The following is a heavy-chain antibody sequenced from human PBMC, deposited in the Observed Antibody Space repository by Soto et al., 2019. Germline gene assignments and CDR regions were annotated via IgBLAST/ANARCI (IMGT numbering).Heavy chain of an antibody. CDR1: GGSISSGGYY. CDR2: IYYSGST. V-gene: IGHV4-31*03. CDR3: ARALKGLTAFDI. D-gene: IGHD2-8*01. Sequence: PSETLSLTCTVSGGSISSGGYYWSWIRQHPGKGLEWIGYIYYSGSTYYNPSLKSRVTISVDTSKNQFSLKLSSVTAADTAVYYCARALKGLTAFDIWGQGTMVTVSS. J-gene: IGHJ3*02.